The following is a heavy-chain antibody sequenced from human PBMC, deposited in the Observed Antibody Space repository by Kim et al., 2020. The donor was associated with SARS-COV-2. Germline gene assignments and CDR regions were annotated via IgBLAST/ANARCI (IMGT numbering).Heavy chain of an antibody. V-gene: IGHV4-39*01. CDR1: GGSISSSSYY. CDR2: IYYSGST. CDR3: ARRSDYPYYYGMDV. J-gene: IGHJ6*02. Sequence: SETLSLTCTVSGGSISSSSYYWGWIRQPPGKGLEWIGSIYYSGSTYYNPSLKSRVTISVDTSTNQFSLKLSSVTAADTAVYYCARRSDYPYYYGMDVWGQGTTFTLSS. D-gene: IGHD4-17*01.